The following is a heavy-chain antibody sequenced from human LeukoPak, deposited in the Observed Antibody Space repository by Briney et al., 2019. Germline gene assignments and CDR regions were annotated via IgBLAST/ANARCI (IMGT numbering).Heavy chain of an antibody. V-gene: IGHV3-21*01. CDR3: ARELSGNYGETFDY. CDR1: GFTFSDFS. CDR2: ISSSSGNT. Sequence: GGSLRLSCAASGFTFSDFSMSWVRQAPGKGLEWVSAISSSSGNTYYADSVKGRFTISRDNAKNSLYLQMNSLRAEDTAVYYCARELSGNYGETFDYWGQGTLVTVSS. D-gene: IGHD1-26*01. J-gene: IGHJ4*02.